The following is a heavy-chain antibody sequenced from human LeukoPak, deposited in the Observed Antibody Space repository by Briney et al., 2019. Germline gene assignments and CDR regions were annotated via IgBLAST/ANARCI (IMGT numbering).Heavy chain of an antibody. J-gene: IGHJ4*02. CDR2: IYYSGST. V-gene: IGHV4-31*03. D-gene: IGHD5-18*01. CDR1: GGSISSGGYY. CDR3: ARSFTAMVTGFDY. Sequence: SQTLSLTCTVSGGSISSGGYYWSWIRQHPGKGLEWIGYIYYSGSTYYNPSLKSRATISVDASKNQFSLKLSSVTAADTAVYYCARSFTAMVTGFDYWGQGTLVTVSS.